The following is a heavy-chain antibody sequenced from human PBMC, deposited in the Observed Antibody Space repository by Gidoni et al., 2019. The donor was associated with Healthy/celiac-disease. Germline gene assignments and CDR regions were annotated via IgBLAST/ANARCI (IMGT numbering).Heavy chain of an antibody. CDR2: IYYSGST. CDR3: ARHKDTAMVNWFDP. Sequence: QLQLQESGPGLVKPSETLSLTCTVSGGSISSSSYYWGWIRQPPGKGLEWIGSIYYSGSTYYNPSLKSRVTISVDTSKNQFSLKLSSVTAADTAVYYCARHKDTAMVNWFDPWGQGTLVTVSS. J-gene: IGHJ5*02. CDR1: GGSISSSSYY. D-gene: IGHD5-18*01. V-gene: IGHV4-39*01.